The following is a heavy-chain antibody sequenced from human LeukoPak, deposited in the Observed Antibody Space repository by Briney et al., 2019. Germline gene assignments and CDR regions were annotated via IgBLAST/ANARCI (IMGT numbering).Heavy chain of an antibody. J-gene: IGHJ4*02. CDR2: HYYSGST. D-gene: IGHD3-9*01. CDR3: AKHRAGYHLDW. CDR1: GASINSSGYY. V-gene: IGHV4-39*01. Sequence: SETLSLTCTVSGASINSSGYYWGWIRQPPGKGLEWIGSHYYSGSTYYNPSLKSRVTISVDTSKNHFSLKLNSVTAADTAVYYCAKHRAGYHLDWWGQGTLVTVSS.